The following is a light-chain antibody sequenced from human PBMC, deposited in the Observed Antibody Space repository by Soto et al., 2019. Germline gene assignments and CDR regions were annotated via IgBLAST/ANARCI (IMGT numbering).Light chain of an antibody. CDR3: CSYAGSYTPVV. CDR2: DVS. Sequence: QSALTQPRSVSGSPGQSVTISCTGTSSDVGNYNYVSWYQQHPGKAPKLMIYDVSKRPSGVTDRFSGSKSGNTASLSISGLQAEDEADYYCCSYAGSYTPVVFGGGTKLTVL. V-gene: IGLV2-11*01. J-gene: IGLJ2*01. CDR1: SSDVGNYNY.